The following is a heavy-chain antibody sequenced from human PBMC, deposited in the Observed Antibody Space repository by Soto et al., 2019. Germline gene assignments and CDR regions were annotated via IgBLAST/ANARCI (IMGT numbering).Heavy chain of an antibody. CDR3: ASSITMIVAGKLFQH. CDR2: IYYSGST. J-gene: IGHJ1*01. Sequence: SETLSLTCTVSGGSISSGDYYWSWIRQPPGKGLEWIGYIYYSGSTYYNPSLKSRVTISVDTSKNQFSLKLSSVTAADTAVYYCASSITMIVAGKLFQHWGQGTLVTV. CDR1: GGSISSGDYY. D-gene: IGHD3-22*01. V-gene: IGHV4-30-4*01.